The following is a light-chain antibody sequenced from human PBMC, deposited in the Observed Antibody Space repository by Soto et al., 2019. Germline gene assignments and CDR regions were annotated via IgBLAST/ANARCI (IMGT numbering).Light chain of an antibody. Sequence: QSALAQPASVSGSPGQSITISCTGTSSDVGGYNYVSWYQHHPGKAPKLIIYEVTNRPSGVSNRFSGSKSGNTASLTISGLQAEDEAAYYCISYTSNSSPYVFGTGTKVTVX. J-gene: IGLJ1*01. CDR2: EVT. V-gene: IGLV2-14*01. CDR1: SSDVGGYNY. CDR3: ISYTSNSSPYV.